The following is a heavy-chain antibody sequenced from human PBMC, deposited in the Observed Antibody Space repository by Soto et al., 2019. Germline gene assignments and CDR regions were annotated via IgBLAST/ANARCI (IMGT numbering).Heavy chain of an antibody. J-gene: IGHJ5*02. CDR2: IYHSGST. D-gene: IGHD4-17*01. Sequence: PSETLSPTCAVSGYSISSGYYWGWIRQTPGKGLEWIASIYHSGSTYYNPSLKSRVTISVDTSKNQFSLKLTSVTAADTAVYYCARGAATVTPGWFDPWGQGIMVTVSS. CDR3: ARGAATVTPGWFDP. V-gene: IGHV4-38-2*01. CDR1: GYSISSGYY.